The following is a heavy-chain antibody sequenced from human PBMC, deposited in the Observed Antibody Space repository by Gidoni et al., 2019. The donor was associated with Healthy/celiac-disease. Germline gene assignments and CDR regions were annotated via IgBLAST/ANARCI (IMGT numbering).Heavy chain of an antibody. Sequence: EVQLVESGGGLVQPGGSLRLSCAASGFTFSSYDMHWFRQATGKGLEWVSAIGTAGDTYYPGSVKGRFTISRENAKNSLYLQMNSLRAGDTAVYYCARDDGSVGATRGAFDIWGQGTMVTVSS. V-gene: IGHV3-13*01. D-gene: IGHD1-26*01. CDR1: GFTFSSYD. J-gene: IGHJ3*02. CDR2: IGTAGDT. CDR3: ARDDGSVGATRGAFDI.